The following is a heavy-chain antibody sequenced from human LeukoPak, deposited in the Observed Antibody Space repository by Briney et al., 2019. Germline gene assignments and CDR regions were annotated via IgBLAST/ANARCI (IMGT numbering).Heavy chain of an antibody. CDR1: GGSISSYY. D-gene: IGHD5-24*01. Sequence: SETLSLTCTVSGGSISSYYWNWIRQPPGKGLEWIGYIYYSGSTNYNPSLKSRVAISVDTSKNQFSLKLSSVTAADTAVYYCARGDGYRAYWGQGTLVTVSS. V-gene: IGHV4-59*01. CDR3: ARGDGYRAY. J-gene: IGHJ4*02. CDR2: IYYSGST.